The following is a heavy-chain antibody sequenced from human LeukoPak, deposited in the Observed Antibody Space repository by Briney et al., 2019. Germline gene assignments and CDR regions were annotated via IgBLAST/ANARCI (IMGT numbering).Heavy chain of an antibody. CDR2: IYHSGTT. V-gene: IGHV4-31*03. Sequence: SETLSLTCTVSGDSMTRGGYYWSWVRQHPGKGLEWIGFIYHSGTTFYNPSLEGRAAISVDTSQNQFSLKLTSVTAADTAVYYCARAVDYRNYFDYWGQGTLVTVSS. D-gene: IGHD4-11*01. CDR3: ARAVDYRNYFDY. CDR1: GDSMTRGGYY. J-gene: IGHJ4*02.